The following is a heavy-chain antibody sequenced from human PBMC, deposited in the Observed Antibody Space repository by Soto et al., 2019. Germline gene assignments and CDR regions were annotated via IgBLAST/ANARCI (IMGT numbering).Heavy chain of an antibody. CDR1: GYTLTSYD. CDR3: ASVKVAGLDAFDI. Sequence: GASVKVSCKASGYTLTSYDINWVRQATGQGLEWMGWMNPNSGNTGYAQKFQGRVTMTRNTSISTAYMELSSLRSEDTAVYYCASVKVAGLDAFDIWGQGKMVTVS. CDR2: MNPNSGNT. V-gene: IGHV1-8*01. J-gene: IGHJ3*02. D-gene: IGHD6-19*01.